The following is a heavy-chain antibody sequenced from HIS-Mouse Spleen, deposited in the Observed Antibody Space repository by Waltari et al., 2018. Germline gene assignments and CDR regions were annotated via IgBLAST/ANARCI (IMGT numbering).Heavy chain of an antibody. J-gene: IGHJ2*01. V-gene: IGHV4-39*07. CDR1: GGSIRRSRYS. D-gene: IGHD6-13*01. CDR3: AREIPYSSSWYDWYFDL. Sequence: QLQLQESGPGLVTPSETLSLTCTVPGGSIRRSRYSCGWIRQPPGKGLEWIGSIYYSGSTYYNPSLKSRVTISVDTSKNQFSLKLSSVTAADTAVYYCAREIPYSSSWYDWYFDLWGRGTLVTVSS. CDR2: IYYSGST.